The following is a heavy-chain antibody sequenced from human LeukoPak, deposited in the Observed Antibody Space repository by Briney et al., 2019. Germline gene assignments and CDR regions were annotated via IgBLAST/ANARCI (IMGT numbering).Heavy chain of an antibody. Sequence: ASVKVSCKASGYTFTDNYIHWVRQAPGQGLEWMGWINPYSGDTNHALKFQGRVTMTRDTSISTAYMELSRLRSDDTAFYYCARGDSSDYLAVSSWGQGTLVTVSS. CDR1: GYTFTDNY. D-gene: IGHD4-17*01. CDR3: ARGDSSDYLAVSS. V-gene: IGHV1-2*02. J-gene: IGHJ5*02. CDR2: INPYSGDT.